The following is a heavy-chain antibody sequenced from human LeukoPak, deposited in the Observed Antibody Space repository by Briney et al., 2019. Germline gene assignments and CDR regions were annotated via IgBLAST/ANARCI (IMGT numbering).Heavy chain of an antibody. D-gene: IGHD2-15*01. V-gene: IGHV3-30-3*01. Sequence: PGGSLRLSCAASGFTFSSYAMHWVRQAPGKGLEWVAVISYDGSNKYYADSVKGRFTISRDNSKNTLYLQMNSLRAEDTAVYYCAKDTCSGGICYYFDYWGQGTLVTVSS. CDR1: GFTFSSYA. CDR2: ISYDGSNK. J-gene: IGHJ4*02. CDR3: AKDTCSGGICYYFDY.